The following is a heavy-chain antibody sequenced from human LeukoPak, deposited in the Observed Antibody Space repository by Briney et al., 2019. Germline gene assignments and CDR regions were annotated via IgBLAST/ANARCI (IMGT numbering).Heavy chain of an antibody. CDR2: ISYAGSNK. J-gene: IGHJ6*02. D-gene: IGHD4-23*01. V-gene: IGHV3-30*18. CDR3: AKDSLRWSYFYYGMDV. CDR1: GFTLSSYG. Sequence: GGSLRLSCAASGFTLSSYGMHWVRQAPGKGLEWVAVISYAGSNKYYVDSVKGRFTISRDNSKNTLYLQMNSLRAEDTAVYYCAKDSLRWSYFYYGMDVWSQGTTVTVSS.